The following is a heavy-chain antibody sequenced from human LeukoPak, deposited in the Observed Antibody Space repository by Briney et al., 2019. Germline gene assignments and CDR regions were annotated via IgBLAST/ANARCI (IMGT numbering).Heavy chain of an antibody. J-gene: IGHJ6*04. V-gene: IGHV1-3*01. CDR3: ARGGYYGSGSYYNVGYYGMDV. CDR1: GYTFTSYA. Sequence: ASVKVSCKASGYTFTSYAMHWVRQAPGQRLEWMGWINAGNGNTKYSQKFQGRVTITRDTSASTAYMELSSLRSEDTAVYHCARGGYYGSGSYYNVGYYGMDVWGKGTTVTVSS. D-gene: IGHD3-10*01. CDR2: INAGNGNT.